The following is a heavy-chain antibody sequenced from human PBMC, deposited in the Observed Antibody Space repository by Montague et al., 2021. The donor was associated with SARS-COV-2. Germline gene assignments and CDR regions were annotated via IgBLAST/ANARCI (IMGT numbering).Heavy chain of an antibody. CDR1: GGSISSGSYY. D-gene: IGHD5-18*01. Sequence: TLSFTCTVSGGSISSGSYYWSWIRQPAGKGLEWIGRIYTSGSTNYNPSLKSRVTISVDTSKNQFSLKLSSVTAADTAVYYCARETFSGYSYGRGSYYYYYGMDVWGQGTTVTVSS. V-gene: IGHV4-61*02. CDR3: ARETFSGYSYGRGSYYYYYGMDV. J-gene: IGHJ6*02. CDR2: IYTSGST.